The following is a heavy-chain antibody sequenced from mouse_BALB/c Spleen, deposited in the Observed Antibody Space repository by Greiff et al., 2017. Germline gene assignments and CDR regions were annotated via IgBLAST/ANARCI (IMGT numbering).Heavy chain of an antibody. CDR2: IDPETGGT. Sequence: QVQLQQSGAELVRPGASVTLSCKASGYTFTDYEMHWVKQTPVHGLEWIGAIDPETGGTAYNQKFKGKATLTADKSSSTAYMELRSLTSEDSAVYYCTSDYGNSLQQAWFAYWGQGTLVTVSA. CDR1: GYTFTDYE. V-gene: IGHV1-15*01. CDR3: TSDYGNSLQQAWFAY. J-gene: IGHJ3*01. D-gene: IGHD2-1*01.